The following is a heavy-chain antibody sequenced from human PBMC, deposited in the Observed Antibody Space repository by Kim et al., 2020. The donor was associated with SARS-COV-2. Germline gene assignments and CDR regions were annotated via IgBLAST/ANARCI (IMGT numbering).Heavy chain of an antibody. CDR1: GVTVSSHA. D-gene: IGHD2-21*01. CDR3: ARGLDIVVVPEAMVFD. Sequence: SVKVSCKASGVTVSSHAITWVRQAPGLGLEWMGKIVPIFGTPKYAQKFQGRLSITADQSTSTTYMELSSLRSEDTATYYCARGLDIVVVPEAMVFD. CDR2: IVPIFGTP. V-gene: IGHV1-69*13. J-gene: IGHJ4*01.